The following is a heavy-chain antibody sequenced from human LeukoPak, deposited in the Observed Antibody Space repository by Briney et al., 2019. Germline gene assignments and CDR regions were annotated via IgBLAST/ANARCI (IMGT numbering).Heavy chain of an antibody. CDR1: GFTFSSYW. Sequence: VGSLRVSCAASGFTFSSYWMSWVRQALGKGLEWMANIKQDESEKNYVDSVKGRFTISRDNAKNSLYLQMNSLRAEDTAVYYCASSSTGRGGMDVWGKGTTVTVSS. D-gene: IGHD1-14*01. CDR3: ASSSTGRGGMDV. CDR2: IKQDESEK. J-gene: IGHJ6*04. V-gene: IGHV3-7*03.